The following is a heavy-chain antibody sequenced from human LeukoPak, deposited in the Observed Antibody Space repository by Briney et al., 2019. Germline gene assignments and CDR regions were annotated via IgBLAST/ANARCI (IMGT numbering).Heavy chain of an antibody. CDR2: INPSGGST. J-gene: IGHJ4*02. D-gene: IGHD4-4*01. V-gene: IGHV1-46*01. CDR3: ARDPLYSNYAPHFDY. Sequence: IINPSGGSTSYAQKFQGRVTMTRDTSTSTVYMELSSLRSEDTAVYYCARDPLYSNYAPHFDYWGQGTLVTVSS.